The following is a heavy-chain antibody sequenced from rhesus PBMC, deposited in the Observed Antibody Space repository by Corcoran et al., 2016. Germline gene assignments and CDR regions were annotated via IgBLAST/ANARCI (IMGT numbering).Heavy chain of an antibody. CDR1: GFTFSNYW. Sequence: EVQLVESGGGLVQPGGSLRLSCAASGFTFSNYWMSWVRQAPGKGQDWVGLIKNKAEGGTAAYAESVKGRFTISRDDAKNTLYLQMNGLKTEDTAVYYCTRGGIAAAGPFDYWGQGVLVTVSS. CDR3: TRGGIAAAGPFDY. J-gene: IGHJ4*01. V-gene: IGHV3-16*02. D-gene: IGHD6-31*01. CDR2: IKNKAEGGTA.